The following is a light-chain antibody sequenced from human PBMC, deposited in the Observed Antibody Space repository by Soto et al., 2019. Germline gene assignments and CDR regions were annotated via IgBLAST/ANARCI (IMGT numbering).Light chain of an antibody. CDR1: QGIINY. CDR3: QQFHTYPWT. Sequence: DVQLTQSPSFLSASVGDRVTITCRASQGIINYLAWYQQKPGKAPKPLIYTASTLQSGVPSRFSGSGAGAEFTLTITGLQHEDFATYFCQQFHTYPWTFGQGTKVEIK. V-gene: IGKV1-9*01. CDR2: TAS. J-gene: IGKJ1*01.